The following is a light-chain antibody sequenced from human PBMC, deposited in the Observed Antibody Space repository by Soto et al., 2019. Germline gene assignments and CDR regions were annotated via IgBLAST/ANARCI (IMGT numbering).Light chain of an antibody. CDR2: GAS. J-gene: IGKJ2*01. Sequence: EIVLTQSPGTLSLSPGERATLSCRASQSVSSSYLAWYQQKPGQAPRLLIYGASSRATAIPDRFSGSGSGTDFTLTISRLGPEDFAVYYCQQYGSSPPETFGQGTKLEIK. CDR1: QSVSSSY. V-gene: IGKV3-20*01. CDR3: QQYGSSPPET.